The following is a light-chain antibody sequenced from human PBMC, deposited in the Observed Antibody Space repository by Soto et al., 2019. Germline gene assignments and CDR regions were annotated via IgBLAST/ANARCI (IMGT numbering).Light chain of an antibody. CDR1: QSVVYSDGNAY. CDR2: TVS. CDR3: MQVIYGPPT. V-gene: IGKV2-30*01. Sequence: DVVMTQSPPSLPVTLGQPASISCRSSQSVVYSDGNAYLNWFQQRPGQSPRRLIYTVSNRDSGVPDRFSGGGSGTDFTLKISRVEAEDVGIYYCMQVIYGPPTFGQGTKVEI. J-gene: IGKJ1*01.